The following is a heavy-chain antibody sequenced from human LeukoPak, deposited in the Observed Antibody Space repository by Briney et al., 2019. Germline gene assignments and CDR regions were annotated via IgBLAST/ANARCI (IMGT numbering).Heavy chain of an antibody. CDR3: ARGNIVVVPAAITLRVYGMDV. D-gene: IGHD2-2*01. J-gene: IGHJ6*04. CDR1: GGSFSGYY. CDR2: INHSGST. Sequence: PSETLSLTCAVYGGSFSGYYWGWIRQPPGKGLEWIGEINHSGSTNYNPSLKSRVTISVDTSKNQFSLKLSSVTAADTAVYYCARGNIVVVPAAITLRVYGMDVWGKGTTVTVSS. V-gene: IGHV4-34*01.